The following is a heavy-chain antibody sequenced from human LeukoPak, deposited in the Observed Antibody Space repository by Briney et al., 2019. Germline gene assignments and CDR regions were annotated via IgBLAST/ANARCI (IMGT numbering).Heavy chain of an antibody. D-gene: IGHD1-1*01. CDR1: GFTFTTYW. J-gene: IGHJ2*01. Sequence: GGSLRLSCAASGFTFTTYWMHWVRQAPGKGLVWVSHINSDGSITSYADSVKGRFTISRDNAKNTLYLQMNSLRAEDTALYYCARELISTTWRGNRSYFDLWGRGTLVTVSS. CDR2: INSDGSIT. V-gene: IGHV3-74*01. CDR3: ARELISTTWRGNRSYFDL.